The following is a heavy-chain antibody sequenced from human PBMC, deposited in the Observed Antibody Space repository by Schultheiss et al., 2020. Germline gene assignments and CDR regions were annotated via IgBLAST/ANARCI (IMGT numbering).Heavy chain of an antibody. Sequence: SQTLSLTCTVSGGSISSYYWGWIRQPPGKGLEWIGSIYYSGSTNYNPSLKSRVTISVDTSKNQFSLKLSSVTAADTAVYYCASYSIAVAGHFDYWGQGTLVTVSS. CDR1: GGSISSYY. V-gene: IGHV4-59*08. D-gene: IGHD6-19*01. CDR3: ASYSIAVAGHFDY. J-gene: IGHJ4*02. CDR2: IYYSGST.